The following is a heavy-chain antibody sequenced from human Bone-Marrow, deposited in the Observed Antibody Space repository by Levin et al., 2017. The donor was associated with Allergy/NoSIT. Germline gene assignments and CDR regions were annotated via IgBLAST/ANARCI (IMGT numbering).Heavy chain of an antibody. Sequence: PSETLSLTCNVSGDSITSYYWSWIRQPPGKGLEWIGYIDYSGGTNYNPSLKSRVTISVDTSKNQISLKTTSVTASDTAVYYCASAGRTRNAFDIWGQGTLVTVSS. CDR1: GDSITSYY. J-gene: IGHJ3*02. CDR2: IDYSGGT. D-gene: IGHD6-13*01. V-gene: IGHV4-59*01. CDR3: ASAGRTRNAFDI.